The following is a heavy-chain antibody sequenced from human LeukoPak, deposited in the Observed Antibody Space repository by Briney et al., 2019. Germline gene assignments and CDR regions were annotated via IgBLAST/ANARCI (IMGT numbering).Heavy chain of an antibody. CDR3: ATPAGYSSGWYGFRYYFDY. Sequence: GGSLRLSCAASGFTFSSCAMSWVRQAPGKGLEWVSAISGSGGSTYYADSVKGRFTISRDNSKNTLYLQMNSLRAEDTAVYYCATPAGYSSGWYGFRYYFDYWGQGTLVTVSS. J-gene: IGHJ4*02. CDR2: ISGSGGST. CDR1: GFTFSSCA. D-gene: IGHD6-19*01. V-gene: IGHV3-23*01.